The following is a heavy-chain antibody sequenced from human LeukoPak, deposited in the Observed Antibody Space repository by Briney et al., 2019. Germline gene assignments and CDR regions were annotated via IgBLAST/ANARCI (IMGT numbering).Heavy chain of an antibody. CDR3: ARGGPPKWNWNL. D-gene: IGHD1-7*01. CDR1: GYSISSGYY. J-gene: IGHJ4*02. Sequence: PSETLSLTCTVSGYSISSGYYWGWIRQPPGKGLEWIGSIYHSGSTYYNPSLKSRVTISVDTSKNQFSLKLSSVTAADTAVYYCARGGPPKWNWNLWGQGTLVTVSS. V-gene: IGHV4-38-2*02. CDR2: IYHSGST.